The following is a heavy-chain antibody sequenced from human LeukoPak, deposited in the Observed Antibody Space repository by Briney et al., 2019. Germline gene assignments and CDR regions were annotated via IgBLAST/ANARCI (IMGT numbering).Heavy chain of an antibody. D-gene: IGHD3-22*01. CDR3: ARDLYYYDSSGGQGY. Sequence: PSETLSLTCAVYGGSFSGYYWSWIRQPPGKVLEWIGEINHSGSTNYNPSLKSRVTISVDTSKNQFSLKLSSVTAADTAVYYCARDLYYYDSSGGQGYWGQGTLVTVSS. J-gene: IGHJ4*02. CDR1: GGSFSGYY. CDR2: INHSGST. V-gene: IGHV4-34*01.